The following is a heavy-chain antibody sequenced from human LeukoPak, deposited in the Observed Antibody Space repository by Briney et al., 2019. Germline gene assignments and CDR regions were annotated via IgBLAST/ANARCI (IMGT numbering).Heavy chain of an antibody. V-gene: IGHV3-30*03. CDR2: ISYDGSNK. CDR1: GFTFYDYG. J-gene: IGHJ6*02. Sequence: PGGSLRLSCAASGFTFYDYGMSWVRQAPGKGLEWVAVISYDGSNKYYADSVKGRFTISRDNSKNTLYLQMNSLRAEDTAVYYCARSPSLLYGMDVWGQGTTVTVSS. CDR3: ARSPSLLYGMDV.